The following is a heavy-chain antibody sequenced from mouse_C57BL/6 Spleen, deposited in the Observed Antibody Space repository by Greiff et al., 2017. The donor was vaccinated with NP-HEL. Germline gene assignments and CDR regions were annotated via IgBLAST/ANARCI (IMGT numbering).Heavy chain of an antibody. CDR2: IDPETGGT. J-gene: IGHJ2*01. Sequence: VQLKESGAELVRSGASVTLSCKASGYTFTDYEMHWVKQTPVHGLEWIGAIDPETGGTAYNQKFKGKAILTADKSSSTAYMELRSLTSEDSAVYYCTLWLRRPDDWGQGTTLTVSS. CDR3: TLWLRRPDD. V-gene: IGHV1-15*01. D-gene: IGHD2-2*01. CDR1: GYTFTDYE.